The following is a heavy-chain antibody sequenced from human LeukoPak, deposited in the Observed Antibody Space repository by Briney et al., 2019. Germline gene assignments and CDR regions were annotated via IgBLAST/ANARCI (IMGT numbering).Heavy chain of an antibody. Sequence: ASVKVSCKASGYTFTSYYMHWVRQAPGQGLEWMGIINPSGGSTSYAQKFQGRVTMTRDTSTRTVYMELSSLRSEDTAVYYCARDGKYGGYSGHFDYWGQGTLVTVSS. CDR1: GYTFTSYY. J-gene: IGHJ4*02. V-gene: IGHV1-46*01. CDR3: ARDGKYGGYSGHFDY. CDR2: INPSGGST. D-gene: IGHD5-12*01.